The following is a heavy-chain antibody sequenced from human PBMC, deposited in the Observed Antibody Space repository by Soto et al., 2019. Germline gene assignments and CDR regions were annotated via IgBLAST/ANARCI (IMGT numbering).Heavy chain of an antibody. CDR3: ARGDKYSSREYYYYGMDV. V-gene: IGHV1-69*02. D-gene: IGHD6-13*01. CDR1: GGTFSSYT. CDR2: IIPILGIA. J-gene: IGHJ6*02. Sequence: QVQLVQSGAEVKKPGSSVKVSCKASGGTFSSYTISWVRQAPGQGLEWMGRIIPILGIANYAQKFQGRVTITADKSTSTAYMELSSLRSEDTAVYYCARGDKYSSREYYYYGMDVWGQGITVTVSS.